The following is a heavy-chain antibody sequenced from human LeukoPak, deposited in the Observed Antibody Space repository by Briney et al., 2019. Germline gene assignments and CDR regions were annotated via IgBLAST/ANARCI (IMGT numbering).Heavy chain of an antibody. Sequence: ASVKVSCKASGYTFTSYDINWVRQATGRGHEWMGWMNPNSGNTGYAQKFQGRVTMTRNTSISTAYMELSSLRSEDTAVYYCARGRPQYYGSGSYPDYWGQGTLVTVSS. CDR2: MNPNSGNT. D-gene: IGHD3-10*01. CDR3: ARGRPQYYGSGSYPDY. J-gene: IGHJ4*02. V-gene: IGHV1-8*01. CDR1: GYTFTSYD.